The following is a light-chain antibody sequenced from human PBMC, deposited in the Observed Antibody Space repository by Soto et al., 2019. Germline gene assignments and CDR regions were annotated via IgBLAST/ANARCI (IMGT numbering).Light chain of an antibody. J-gene: IGKJ1*01. Sequence: EIVLTQSPGTLSLSPGERATLSCRASQSVSSSYLAWYQQKPGQAPRLLIYGASSRATGIPDRFSGSGSGTDFTLTISRLEPEDFATYYCQQYNGYSWTFGQGTKVEIK. CDR2: GAS. CDR3: QQYNGYSWT. CDR1: QSVSSSY. V-gene: IGKV3-20*01.